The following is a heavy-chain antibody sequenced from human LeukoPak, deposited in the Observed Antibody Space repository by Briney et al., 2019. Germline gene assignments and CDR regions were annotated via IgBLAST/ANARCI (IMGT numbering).Heavy chain of an antibody. D-gene: IGHD2-2*01. J-gene: IGHJ4*02. Sequence: GGSLRLSCVASGFTFSSYSMNWVRQAPGKGLEWVAYISSSSSEVYYADSVKGRFTISRDNGKNSLYLQMNSLRDDDTAVYYYAILIPASFDSWGQGTLVTVSS. CDR3: AILIPASFDS. V-gene: IGHV3-48*02. CDR2: ISSSSSEV. CDR1: GFTFSSYS.